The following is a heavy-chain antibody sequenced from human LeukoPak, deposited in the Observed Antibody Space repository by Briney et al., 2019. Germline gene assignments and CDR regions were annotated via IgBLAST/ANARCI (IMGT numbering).Heavy chain of an antibody. Sequence: ASVTVSCKASGYTFTSYGISWVRQAPGQGLEWMGWISAYNGNTNYAQKLQGRVTMTTDTSTSTAYMELRSLRSDDTAVYYCAREYCSSTSCYVSSSLDYWGQGTLVTVSS. CDR2: ISAYNGNT. V-gene: IGHV1-18*01. J-gene: IGHJ4*02. D-gene: IGHD2-2*01. CDR1: GYTFTSYG. CDR3: AREYCSSTSCYVSSSLDY.